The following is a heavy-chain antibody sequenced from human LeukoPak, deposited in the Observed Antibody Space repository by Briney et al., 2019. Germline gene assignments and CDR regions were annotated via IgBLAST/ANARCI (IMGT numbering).Heavy chain of an antibody. V-gene: IGHV4-61*02. CDR2: IYTSGST. CDR1: GGSISSGSYY. J-gene: IGHJ3*02. D-gene: IGHD6-6*01. Sequence: SETLSLTCTVSGGSISSGSYYWSWIRQPAGKGLEWIGRIYTSGSTNYNPSLKSRVTISVDTSKNQFSLKLSPVTAADTAVYYCARYTLSSSTFDIWGQGTMVTVSS. CDR3: ARYTLSSSTFDI.